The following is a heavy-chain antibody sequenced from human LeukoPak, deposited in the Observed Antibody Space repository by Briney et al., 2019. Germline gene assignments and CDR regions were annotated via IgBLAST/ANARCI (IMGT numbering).Heavy chain of an antibody. V-gene: IGHV1-18*01. CDR1: GYSFTTYG. CDR2: ISVYNGHT. Sequence: GASVKVSRKASGYSFTTYGISWVRRAPGQGLEWMGWISVYNGHTNYAQKLQGRVTMTTDTSTSTAYMELRSLTSDDTAVYYCARNGSGSYGYWGQGTLVIVSS. D-gene: IGHD3-10*01. CDR3: ARNGSGSYGY. J-gene: IGHJ4*02.